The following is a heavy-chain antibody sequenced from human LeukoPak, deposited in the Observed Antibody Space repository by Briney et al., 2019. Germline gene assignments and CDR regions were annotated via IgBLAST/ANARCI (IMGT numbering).Heavy chain of an antibody. CDR2: ISYDGSNK. D-gene: IGHD2-15*01. CDR1: GFTFSSYG. V-gene: IGHV3-30*18. CDR3: AKDYCSGGSCYLDC. Sequence: PGRSLRLSCAASGFTFSSYGMHWVRQAPGKGLEWVAVISYDGSNKYYADSVKGRFTISRDNSKNTLYLQMNSLRAEDTAVYYCAKDYCSGGSCYLDCWGQGTLVTVSS. J-gene: IGHJ4*02.